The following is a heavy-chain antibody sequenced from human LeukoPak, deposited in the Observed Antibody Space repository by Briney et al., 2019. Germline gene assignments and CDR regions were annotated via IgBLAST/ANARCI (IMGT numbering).Heavy chain of an antibody. D-gene: IGHD1-1*01. CDR3: ASLNDPLPG. CDR2: INHSGST. J-gene: IGHJ4*02. V-gene: IGHV4-34*01. Sequence: PSETLSLTCAVYGGSFSGYYWSWIRQPPGKGLEWIGEINHSGSTNYNPSLKSRVTISVDTSRNQLSLKLSSVTAADTAVYYCASLNDPLPGWGQGTLVTVSS. CDR1: GGSFSGYY.